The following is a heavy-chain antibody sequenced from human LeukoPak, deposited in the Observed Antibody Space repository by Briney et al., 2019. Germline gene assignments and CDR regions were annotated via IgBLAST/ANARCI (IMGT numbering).Heavy chain of an antibody. CDR2: IYTSGIT. J-gene: IGHJ4*02. CDR3: AREDAGGTYSFDY. CDR1: GFAVSLTY. Sequence: GGSLRLSCAASGFAVSLTYMNWVRQAPGKGPEWVSVIYTSGITYYADSVRGRFTISRDNSKNTLYLQMDSLTAEDTAVYYCAREDAGGTYSFDYWGQGTLVTVSS. D-gene: IGHD1-26*01. V-gene: IGHV3-66*01.